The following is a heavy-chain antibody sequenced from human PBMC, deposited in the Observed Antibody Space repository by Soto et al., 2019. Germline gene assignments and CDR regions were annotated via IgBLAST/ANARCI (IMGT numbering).Heavy chain of an antibody. Sequence: GGSLRLSCAASGFTFSSYSMNWVRQAPGKGLEWVSSISSSSSYIYYADSVKGRFTISRDNAKNSLYLQMNSLRAEDTAVYYYAREDNSSANFDYWGQGTLVTVSS. CDR2: ISSSSSYI. CDR3: AREDNSSANFDY. D-gene: IGHD6-6*01. J-gene: IGHJ4*02. CDR1: GFTFSSYS. V-gene: IGHV3-21*01.